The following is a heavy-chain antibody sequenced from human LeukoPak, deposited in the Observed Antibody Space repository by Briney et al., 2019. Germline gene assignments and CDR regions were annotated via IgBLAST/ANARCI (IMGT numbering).Heavy chain of an antibody. CDR3: ARVAYSSSSGGMDV. Sequence: GGSLRLSCAASGFTFSSYWMSWVRQAPGKGLEWVANIKQDGSEKYYVDSVKGRFTISRDNAKNSLYLQMNSLRAEDTAVHYCARVAYSSSSGGMDVWGQGTTVTVSS. D-gene: IGHD6-13*01. CDR2: IKQDGSEK. J-gene: IGHJ6*02. V-gene: IGHV3-7*01. CDR1: GFTFSSYW.